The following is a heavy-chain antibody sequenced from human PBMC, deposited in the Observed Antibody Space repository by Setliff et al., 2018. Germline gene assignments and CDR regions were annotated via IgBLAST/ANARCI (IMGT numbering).Heavy chain of an antibody. CDR3: ARDQFRNSGGLYS. CDR1: GGSISSGSYH. Sequence: SETLSLTCALSGGSISSGSYHWSWIRQPAGQGLEWVGRLHTSGGTYFADSVKGRFTISRDNSKNTLYLQMSSLRADDTAMYYCARDQFRNSGGLYSWGQGTLVTVSS. D-gene: IGHD1-7*01. J-gene: IGHJ5*02. CDR2: LHTSGGT. V-gene: IGHV4-61*02.